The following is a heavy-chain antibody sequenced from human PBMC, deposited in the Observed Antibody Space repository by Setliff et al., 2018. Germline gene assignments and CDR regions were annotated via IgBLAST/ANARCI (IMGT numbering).Heavy chain of an antibody. CDR3: ARFLDPRDGYQNSPGFDF. J-gene: IGHJ4*02. Sequence: SETLSLTCTVSGGSISTFYWSWIRQSPEKGLEWIAYIHYSGSTNQNPSLKSRVTISLDTPKNQFALKLSYMTAADTAVYYCARFLDPRDGYQNSPGFDFWGQGALGTVSS. D-gene: IGHD2-21*01. V-gene: IGHV4-59*01. CDR1: GGSISTFY. CDR2: IHYSGST.